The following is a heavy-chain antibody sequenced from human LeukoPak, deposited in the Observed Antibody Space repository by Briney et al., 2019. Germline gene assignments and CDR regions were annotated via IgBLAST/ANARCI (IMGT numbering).Heavy chain of an antibody. CDR2: INHSGST. V-gene: IGHV4-34*01. Sequence: SETLCLTCAVYGGSFSGYYWSWIRQPPGKGLEWIGEINHSGSTNYNPSLKSRVTISVDTSKNQFSLKLSSVTAADTAVYYCARVGGSSSSKDNPDYWGQGTLVTVSS. D-gene: IGHD6-6*01. CDR3: ARVGGSSSSKDNPDY. J-gene: IGHJ4*02. CDR1: GGSFSGYY.